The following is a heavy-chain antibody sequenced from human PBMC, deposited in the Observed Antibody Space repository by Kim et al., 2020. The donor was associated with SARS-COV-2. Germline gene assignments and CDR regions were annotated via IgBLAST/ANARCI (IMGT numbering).Heavy chain of an antibody. J-gene: IGHJ5*02. CDR1: GYTFTSYD. Sequence: ASVKVSCKASGYTFTSYDINWVRQATGQGLEWMGWMNPNSGNTGYAQKFQGRVTMTRNTSISTAYMELSSLRSEDTAVYYCARGTRDSSGWYILVWFDPWGQGTLVTVSS. V-gene: IGHV1-8*01. CDR2: MNPNSGNT. CDR3: ARGTRDSSGWYILVWFDP. D-gene: IGHD6-19*01.